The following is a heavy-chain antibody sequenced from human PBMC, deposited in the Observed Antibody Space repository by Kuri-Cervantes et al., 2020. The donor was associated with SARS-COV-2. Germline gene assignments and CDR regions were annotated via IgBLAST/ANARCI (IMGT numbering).Heavy chain of an antibody. CDR2: ISYDGSNK. J-gene: IGHJ4*02. Sequence: GGSLRLSCAASGFTFSSYSMNWVRQAPGKGLEWVAVISYDGSNKYYADSVKGRFTISRDNSKNTLYLQMNSLRAEDTAVYYCAREKGGCSGGSCFYFDYWGQGTLVTVSS. CDR1: GFTFSSYS. D-gene: IGHD2-15*01. CDR3: AREKGGCSGGSCFYFDY. V-gene: IGHV3-30*03.